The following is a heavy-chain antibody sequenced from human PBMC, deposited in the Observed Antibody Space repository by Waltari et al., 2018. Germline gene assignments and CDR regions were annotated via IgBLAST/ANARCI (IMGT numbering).Heavy chain of an antibody. CDR1: GYTRTELS. D-gene: IGHD4-4*01. CDR2: FDPEDGET. Sequence: QVQLVQSGAEVKKPGASVKVSCTVSGYTRTELSMHWLRQAPGKGLEWMGGFDPEDGETIYAQKFQGRVTMTEDTSTDTAYMELSSLRSEDTAVYYCATGVDYKWYFDLWGRGTLVTVSS. CDR3: ATGVDYKWYFDL. J-gene: IGHJ2*01. V-gene: IGHV1-24*01.